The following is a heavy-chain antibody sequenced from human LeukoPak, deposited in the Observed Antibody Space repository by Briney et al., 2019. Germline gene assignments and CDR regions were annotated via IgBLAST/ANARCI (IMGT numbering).Heavy chain of an antibody. V-gene: IGHV1-2*02. CDR3: ARVGKTYYYDSSGYYYGY. CDR1: GYTFTCYY. CDR2: INPNSGGT. J-gene: IGHJ4*02. Sequence: ASVTVSCKASGYTFTCYYMDRVRQAHGQGLEWIGWINPNSGGTNYAQKFQGRVTMTRDTSISTAYMELSRLRSDDTAVYYCARVGKTYYYDSSGYYYGYWGQGTLGTVSA. D-gene: IGHD3-22*01.